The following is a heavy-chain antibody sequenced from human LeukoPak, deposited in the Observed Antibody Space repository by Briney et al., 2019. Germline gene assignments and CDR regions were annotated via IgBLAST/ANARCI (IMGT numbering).Heavy chain of an antibody. V-gene: IGHV3-21*05. D-gene: IGHD3-16*01. J-gene: IGHJ4*02. CDR3: TRDPRLSDY. CDR1: GFTFSSCA. CDR2: ISQTSTDI. Sequence: GGSLRLSCAASGFTFSSCAMSWVRQAPGKGLEWISYISQTSTDIRYADSVKGRFTISRDNAKNSLYLQMDSLRAEDTAVYYCTRDPRLSDYWGQGTLVTVSS.